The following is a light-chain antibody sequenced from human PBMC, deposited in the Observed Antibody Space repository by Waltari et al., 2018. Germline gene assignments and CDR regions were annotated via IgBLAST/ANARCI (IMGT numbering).Light chain of an antibody. CDR1: ESLGDY. V-gene: IGKV3-11*01. J-gene: IGKJ4*01. CDR2: YTS. CDR3: QQRGNWPLT. Sequence: ESVLTQSPATLSSSPGERATLSCRASESLGDYLVWYQQKPGQAPRLLIYYTSNRAIGIPARFSGSRSGTDFTLTISSLEPEDSAVYYCQQRGNWPLTFGGGTKVEIK.